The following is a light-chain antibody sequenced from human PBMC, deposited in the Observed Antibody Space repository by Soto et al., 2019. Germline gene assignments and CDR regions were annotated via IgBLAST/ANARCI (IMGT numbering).Light chain of an antibody. CDR1: SSNIESNF. V-gene: IGLV1-47*01. J-gene: IGLJ7*01. CDR2: RNN. Sequence: QAVLTQPPSASGTPGQRVTISCSGSSSNIESNFVYWYQQLPGMTPRLLIYRNNQRPSGVPDRFSGSKSGTSASLAISALRSEDEADYYCTVWDDSLRGRLFGGGTQLTVL. CDR3: TVWDDSLRGRL.